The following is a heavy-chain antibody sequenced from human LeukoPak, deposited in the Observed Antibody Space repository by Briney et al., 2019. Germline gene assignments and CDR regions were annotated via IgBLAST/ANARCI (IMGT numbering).Heavy chain of an antibody. CDR2: VSGSGGST. CDR1: RFAFSNYG. J-gene: IGHJ4*02. CDR3: AKDVKTTI. V-gene: IGHV3-23*01. D-gene: IGHD5-12*01. Sequence: PGGSLRLSCAVSRFAFSNYGMSWVRQAPGKGLEWVSAVSGSGGSTYYADSVKGRFTISRDNSKNTLYLQMNSLRAEDTAVYYCAKDVKTTIWGQGTLVTVSS.